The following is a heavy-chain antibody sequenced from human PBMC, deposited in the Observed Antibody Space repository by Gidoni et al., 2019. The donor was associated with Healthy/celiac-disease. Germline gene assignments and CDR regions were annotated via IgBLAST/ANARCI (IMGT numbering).Heavy chain of an antibody. D-gene: IGHD4-17*01. CDR1: GFSLSTSGVG. CDR3: AHRLDDYGDPREGVLGNAFDI. J-gene: IGHJ3*02. Sequence: QITLKESGPTLVKPTQTLTLTCTFSGFSLSTSGVGLGWIRQPPGKALEWRALIYWNDDKRYSPSLKSRLTITKDTSKNQVVLTMTNMDPVDTATYYCAHRLDDYGDPREGVLGNAFDIWGQGTMVTVSS. CDR2: IYWNDDK. V-gene: IGHV2-5*01.